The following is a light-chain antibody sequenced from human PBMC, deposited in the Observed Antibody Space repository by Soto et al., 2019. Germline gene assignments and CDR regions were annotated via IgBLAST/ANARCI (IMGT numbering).Light chain of an antibody. V-gene: IGLV2-14*01. CDR1: SSDVGGYNY. J-gene: IGLJ2*01. Sequence: QSALTQPASVSGSPGQSITISCTGTSSDVGGYNYVSWYQQHPGKGPKLMIFDVSNRPSGVSSRFSGSKSGNTASLTISGLQAEDEADYYCSSYTSSSTVVFGGGTKVTVL. CDR2: DVS. CDR3: SSYTSSSTVV.